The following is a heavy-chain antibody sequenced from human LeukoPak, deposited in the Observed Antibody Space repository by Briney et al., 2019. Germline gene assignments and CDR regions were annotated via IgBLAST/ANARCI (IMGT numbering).Heavy chain of an antibody. J-gene: IGHJ5*02. CDR3: ARAGESSRKNWFDP. V-gene: IGHV1-8*01. CDR1: GYTFTSYD. D-gene: IGHD7-27*01. CDR2: MNPNSGNT. Sequence: ASVKVSCKASGYTFTSYDINWVRQATGQGLEWMGWMNPNSGNTGYAQKFQGRVTMTRNTSISTAYMELSSLRSEDTAVYYCARAGESSRKNWFDPWGQGTLVTVSP.